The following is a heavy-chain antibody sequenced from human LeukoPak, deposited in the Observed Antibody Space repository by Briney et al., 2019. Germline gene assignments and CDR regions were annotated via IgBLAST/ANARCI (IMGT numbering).Heavy chain of an antibody. CDR2: MTHDGRT. D-gene: IGHD4-17*01. CDR3: APIYGDYSDFDS. Sequence: SETLSLTCAVYGGSLSSWYWSWVRQPPGKGLEWIGEMTHDGRTNYNPSLKSRVSMSVDKSKNQFSLKLSSVAAADTAVYYCAPIYGDYSDFDSWGQGTLVTVSS. J-gene: IGHJ4*02. V-gene: IGHV4-34*01. CDR1: GGSLSSWY.